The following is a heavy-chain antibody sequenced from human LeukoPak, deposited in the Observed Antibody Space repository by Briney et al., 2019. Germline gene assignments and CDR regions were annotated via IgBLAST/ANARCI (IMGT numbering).Heavy chain of an antibody. CDR2: ISNDGNNK. V-gene: IGHV3-30*18. D-gene: IGHD5-18*01. CDR3: AKGRGGDYSYGSYYLDS. J-gene: IGHJ4*02. CDR1: GLTFRTHG. Sequence: GGSLRLSCAASGLTFRTHGMLWVRQLPDKRLEWVADISNDGNNKFYADSVKGRFTISSDNSTNTLYLQMNSLSAEDTGVYYCAKGRGGDYSYGSYYLDSWGQGTLVTVSS.